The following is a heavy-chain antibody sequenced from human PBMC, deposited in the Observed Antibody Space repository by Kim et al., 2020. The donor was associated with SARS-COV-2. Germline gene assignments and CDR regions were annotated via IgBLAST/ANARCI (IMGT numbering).Heavy chain of an antibody. D-gene: IGHD6-19*01. V-gene: IGHV3-21*01. J-gene: IGHJ4*02. Sequence: YADAMKGRLAISRDNAKNSLYLQMNSLRAEDTAVYYCARDRVAVAGFFDYWGQGTLVTVSS. CDR3: ARDRVAVAGFFDY.